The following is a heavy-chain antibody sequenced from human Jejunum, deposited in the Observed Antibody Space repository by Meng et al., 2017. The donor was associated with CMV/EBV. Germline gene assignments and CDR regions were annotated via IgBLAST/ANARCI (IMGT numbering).Heavy chain of an antibody. CDR3: ARLYCSGGSCYTIDY. Sequence: LVVSCYWLQKPGGLQQVSCKASGYTFTSYAMNWVRQAPGQGLEWRGWINTHTGNPTYAQGFTGRFVFSLDTSVSTANLQISSLKAADTAVYSCARLYCSGGSCYTIDYWGQGTLVTVSS. J-gene: IGHJ4*02. D-gene: IGHD2-15*01. CDR1: GYTFTSYA. V-gene: IGHV7-4-1*02. CDR2: INTHTGNP.